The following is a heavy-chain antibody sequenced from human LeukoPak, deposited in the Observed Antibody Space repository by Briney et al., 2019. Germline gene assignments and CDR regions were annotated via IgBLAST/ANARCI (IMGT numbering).Heavy chain of an antibody. J-gene: IGHJ4*02. CDR2: IRGSGGGT. V-gene: IGHV3-23*01. D-gene: IGHD1-14*01. CDR3: ARDESHTPDGIDN. CDR1: GFTFASYA. Sequence: GGSLRLSCAASGFTFASYAMTWVRQAPGKGLEWVSTIRGSGGGTYYADSVKGRFTISRDNPKNTLYLQMNSLRAEDTAVYYCARDESHTPDGIDNWGQGTLVTVSS.